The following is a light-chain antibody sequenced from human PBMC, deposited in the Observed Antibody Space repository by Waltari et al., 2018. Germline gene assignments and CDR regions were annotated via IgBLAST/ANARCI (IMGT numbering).Light chain of an antibody. CDR3: QQSQGVPFT. Sequence: DIQMTQSPSSLSASVGDRVTITCRASQNISSRLNWYHQRPGKAPKLLIYAASTLQSGVPSRFTGSGYGTDFTLTISSLQPEDIATYSCQQSQGVPFTFGQGTKVELK. CDR2: AAS. V-gene: IGKV1-39*01. CDR1: QNISSR. J-gene: IGKJ2*01.